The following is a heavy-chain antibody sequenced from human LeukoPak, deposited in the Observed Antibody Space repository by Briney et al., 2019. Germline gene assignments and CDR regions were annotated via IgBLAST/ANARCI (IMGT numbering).Heavy chain of an antibody. V-gene: IGHV3-23*01. J-gene: IGHJ6*02. CDR2: NTSSGGST. CDR3: ARDPIYGMDV. CDR1: GFTFSTYA. Sequence: GGSLRLSCAASGFTFSTYAMTWVRQAPGKGLEWVSANTSSGGSTNYADSVKGRFTISRDNSKNTLYLQMNSLRAEDTAVYYCARDPIYGMDVWGQGTTVTVSS.